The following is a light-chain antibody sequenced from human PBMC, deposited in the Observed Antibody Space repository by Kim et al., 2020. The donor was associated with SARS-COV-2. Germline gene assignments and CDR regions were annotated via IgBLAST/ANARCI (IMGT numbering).Light chain of an antibody. CDR1: SSNIGNNY. V-gene: IGLV1-51*01. CDR2: DNN. CDR3: GTWDSSLSAVV. J-gene: IGLJ2*01. Sequence: GQKSTLSCSGSSSNIGNNYVSWDQQLPGTAPKLLIYDNNKRPSGIPDRFSGSKSGTSATLGITGLQTGDEADYYCGTWDSSLSAVVFGGGTQLTVL.